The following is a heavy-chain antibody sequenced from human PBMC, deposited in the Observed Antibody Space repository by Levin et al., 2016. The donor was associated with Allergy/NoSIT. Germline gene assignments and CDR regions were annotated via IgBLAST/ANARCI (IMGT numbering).Heavy chain of an antibody. CDR3: ARDAGYSGYVLDLDY. V-gene: IGHV3-21*01. Sequence: GESLKISCAASGFTFSSYSMNWVRQAPGKGLEWVSSISSSSSYIYYADSVKGRFTISRDNAKNSLFLQMNSLRAEDTAVYYCARDAGYSGYVLDLDYWGQGTLVTVSS. CDR2: ISSSSSYI. D-gene: IGHD5-12*01. CDR1: GFTFSSYS. J-gene: IGHJ4*02.